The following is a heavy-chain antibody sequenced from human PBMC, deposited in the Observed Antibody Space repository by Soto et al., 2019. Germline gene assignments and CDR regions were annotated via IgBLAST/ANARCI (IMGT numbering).Heavy chain of an antibody. Sequence: QVQLVQSGAEVKKPGASVKVSCKASGYTFTSYGISWVRQAPGQGLEWMGWVNAYNGNTNYAQKFQGRVTMTTDTSTSTAYMELRSLRSGDTAVDYWVREAVSGRTGFDYWGQGTLVTVSS. CDR2: VNAYNGNT. J-gene: IGHJ4*02. CDR3: VREAVSGRTGFDY. CDR1: GYTFTSYG. V-gene: IGHV1-18*01. D-gene: IGHD6-19*01.